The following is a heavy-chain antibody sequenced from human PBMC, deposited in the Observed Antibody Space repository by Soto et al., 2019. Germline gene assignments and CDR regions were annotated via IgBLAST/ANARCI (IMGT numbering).Heavy chain of an antibody. CDR1: GGTFSSYT. CDR3: ARARGARYSSGRKSDY. V-gene: IGHV1-69*02. J-gene: IGHJ4*02. Sequence: QVQLVQSGAEVKKPGSSVKVSCKASGGTFSSYTISWVRQAPGQGLEWMGRIIPILGIANYAQKFQGRVTMTADKYTSTAYMELSSLRSEDTAVYYCARARGARYSSGRKSDYWGQGTLVTVSS. CDR2: IIPILGIA. D-gene: IGHD6-19*01.